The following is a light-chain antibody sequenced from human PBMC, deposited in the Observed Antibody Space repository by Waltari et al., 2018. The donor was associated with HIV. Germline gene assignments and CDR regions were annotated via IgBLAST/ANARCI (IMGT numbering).Light chain of an antibody. V-gene: IGKV1-39*01. CDR1: QSVNRK. CDR2: AAS. CDR3: QQTYSTPYS. J-gene: IGKJ2*01. Sequence: DIQMTQSPSSLSASIGDRVTITGRASQSVNRKLNWYQQKSGKAPSLLISAASTLRSGVPARFSGGGSGVDFTLTISSLQPEDFAFYFCQQTYSTPYSFGQGTKVEIK.